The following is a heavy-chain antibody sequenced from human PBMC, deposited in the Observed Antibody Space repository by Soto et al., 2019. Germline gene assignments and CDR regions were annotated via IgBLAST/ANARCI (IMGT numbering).Heavy chain of an antibody. CDR2: INPNSGGT. CDR1: GYTFTGYY. D-gene: IGHD3-10*01. Sequence: GASVKVSCKASGYTFTGYYMHWVRQAPGQGLEWMGWINPNSGGTNYAQKFQGWVTMTRDTSISTAYMELSRLRSDDTAVYYCARGPLGYYGSGSYYNTNYYYYYMDVWGKGTTVTVSS. J-gene: IGHJ6*03. CDR3: ARGPLGYYGSGSYYNTNYYYYYMDV. V-gene: IGHV1-2*04.